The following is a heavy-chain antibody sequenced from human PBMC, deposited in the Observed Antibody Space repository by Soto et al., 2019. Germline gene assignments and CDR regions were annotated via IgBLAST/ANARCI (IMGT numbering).Heavy chain of an antibody. CDR2: INPNSGGT. J-gene: IGHJ4*02. CDR1: GYTFTGYY. D-gene: IGHD3-3*01. Sequence: GASVKVSCKASGYTFTGYYMHWVRQAPGQGLEWMGWINPNSGGTNYAQKFQGRVTMTRDTSISTAYMELSRLRSDDTAVYYCARGSLLNDFLVPLDYWGQGTLVTVSS. V-gene: IGHV1-2*02. CDR3: ARGSLLNDFLVPLDY.